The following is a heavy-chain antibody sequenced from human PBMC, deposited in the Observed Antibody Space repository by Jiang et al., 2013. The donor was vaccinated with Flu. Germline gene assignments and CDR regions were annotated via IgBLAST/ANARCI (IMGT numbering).Heavy chain of an antibody. Sequence: SGDSISNYYWSWIRQPPGKGLEWIGYIYYSGSTNYNPSLKSRVTISADMSKNQFSLNLSSVTAADTAVYYCARQRSSGWNALIDYWGQGTLVTVSS. CDR2: IYYSGST. D-gene: IGHD6-19*01. J-gene: IGHJ4*02. CDR3: ARQRSSGWNALIDY. V-gene: IGHV4-59*08. CDR1: GDSISNYY.